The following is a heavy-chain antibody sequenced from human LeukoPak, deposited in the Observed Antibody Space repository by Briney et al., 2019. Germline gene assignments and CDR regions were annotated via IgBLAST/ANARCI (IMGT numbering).Heavy chain of an antibody. V-gene: IGHV3-30*18. CDR2: ISYHGSDK. D-gene: IGHD6-13*01. Sequence: GGSLRLSCAASGLTFSSSGMHWVRQAPGKGLEWVAVISYHGSDKYYADSVKGRFTISRDNSKNTLYLQMNSLRAEDTAVYYCAKDATLTAAGTYFDYWGQGTLVTVSS. CDR1: GLTFSSSG. CDR3: AKDATLTAAGTYFDY. J-gene: IGHJ4*02.